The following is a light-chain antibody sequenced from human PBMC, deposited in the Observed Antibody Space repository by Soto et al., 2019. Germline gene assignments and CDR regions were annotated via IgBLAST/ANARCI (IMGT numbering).Light chain of an antibody. V-gene: IGKV1-12*01. CDR1: QGVGSW. Sequence: DIQMTQSPSSVSASVGDRVTITCRASQGVGSWLAWYQQKPGRAPKLLIYEASSLQSGVPSRFTGGGSGTDFTLIISSLQPEDFATYYCQQADSFPITFGQGTRLEIK. CDR2: EAS. J-gene: IGKJ5*01. CDR3: QQADSFPIT.